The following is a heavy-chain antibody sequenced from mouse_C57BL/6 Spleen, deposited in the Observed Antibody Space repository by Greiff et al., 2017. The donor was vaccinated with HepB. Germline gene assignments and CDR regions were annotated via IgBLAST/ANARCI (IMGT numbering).Heavy chain of an antibody. CDR2: IDPSDSET. Sequence: QVQLQQSGAELVRPGSSVKLSCKASGYTFTSYWMHWVKQRPIQGLEWIGNIDPSDSETHYNQKFKDKATLTVDKSSSTAYMQLSSLTSEDSAVYYCARIHYDEKAYWGQGTLVTVSA. CDR1: GYTFTSYW. J-gene: IGHJ3*01. CDR3: ARIHYDEKAY. V-gene: IGHV1-52*01. D-gene: IGHD1-2*01.